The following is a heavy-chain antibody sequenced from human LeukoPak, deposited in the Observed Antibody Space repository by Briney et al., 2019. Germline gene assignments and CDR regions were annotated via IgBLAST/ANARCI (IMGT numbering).Heavy chain of an antibody. D-gene: IGHD3-3*01. V-gene: IGHV4-59*08. CDR1: GGSISSYY. Sequence: PSETLSLTCTVSGGSISSYYWSWIRQPPGKGLEWIGYIYYSGSTNYNPSLKSRVTISVDTSKNQFSLKLSSVTAADTAVYYCAGYYDLWGLWGKGTTVTVSS. CDR2: IYYSGST. CDR3: AGYYDLWGL. J-gene: IGHJ6*04.